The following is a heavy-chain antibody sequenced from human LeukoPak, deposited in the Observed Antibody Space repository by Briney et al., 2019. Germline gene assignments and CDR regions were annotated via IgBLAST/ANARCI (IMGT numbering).Heavy chain of an antibody. CDR2: ISYDGSNK. CDR1: GFTFSSYA. CDR3: AKGSAYYEPLDY. D-gene: IGHD3-3*01. J-gene: IGHJ4*02. Sequence: GGSLRLSCAASGFTFSSYAMHWVRQAPGKGLEWVAVISYDGSNKYYADSVKGRFTISRDNSKNTLYLQMNSLRAEDTALYYCAKGSAYYEPLDYWGQGTLVTVSS. V-gene: IGHV3-30-3*01.